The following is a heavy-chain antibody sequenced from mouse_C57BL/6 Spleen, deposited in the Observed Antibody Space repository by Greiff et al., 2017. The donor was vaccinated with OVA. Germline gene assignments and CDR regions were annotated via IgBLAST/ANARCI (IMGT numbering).Heavy chain of an antibody. CDR2: IHPNSGST. CDR3: ARSRGYYGSNPDY. V-gene: IGHV1-64*01. CDR1: GYTFTSYW. Sequence: QVQLQQPGAELVKPGASVKLSCKASGYTFTSYWMHWVKQRPGQGLEWIGMIHPNSGSTNYNEKFKSKATLTVDKSSSTAYMQLSSLTSEDSAVYYCARSRGYYGSNPDYWGQGTTLTVSS. D-gene: IGHD1-1*01. J-gene: IGHJ2*01.